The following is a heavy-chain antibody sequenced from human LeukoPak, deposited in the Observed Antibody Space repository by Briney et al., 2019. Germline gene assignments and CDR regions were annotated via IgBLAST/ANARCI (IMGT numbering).Heavy chain of an antibody. D-gene: IGHD5-12*01. Sequence: ASVKVSCKASGYTFTSYDINWVRQATGQGLEWMGWMNPNSGNTGYAQKFQGRVTMTRNTSISTAYMGLSSLRSEDTAVYYCARGMSSGYVSVAHLFDYWGQGTLVTVSS. CDR2: MNPNSGNT. V-gene: IGHV1-8*01. CDR1: GYTFTSYD. CDR3: ARGMSSGYVSVAHLFDY. J-gene: IGHJ4*02.